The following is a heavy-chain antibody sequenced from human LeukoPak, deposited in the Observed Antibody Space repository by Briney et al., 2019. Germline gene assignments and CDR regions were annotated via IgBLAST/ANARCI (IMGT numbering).Heavy chain of an antibody. J-gene: IGHJ4*02. Sequence: GGSLRLSCAASGVTFSSYWMHWVRQAPGKGLVWVSRINSDGSSTSYADSVKGRFTISRDNAKNTLYLQMNSLRAEDTAVYYCARRIAVAGNFDYWGQGTLVTVSS. CDR3: ARRIAVAGNFDY. D-gene: IGHD6-19*01. CDR1: GVTFSSYW. V-gene: IGHV3-74*01. CDR2: INSDGSST.